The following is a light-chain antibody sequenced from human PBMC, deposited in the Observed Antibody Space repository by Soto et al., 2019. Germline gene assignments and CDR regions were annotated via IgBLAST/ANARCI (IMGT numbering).Light chain of an antibody. V-gene: IGLV2-11*01. J-gene: IGLJ2*01. CDR1: SSEVGAYNY. CDR3: CAYAGSYTLV. CDR2: DVN. Sequence: QSALTQPRSVSGSPGQSVTISCTGTSSEVGAYNYVSWYQQYPGKAPKVMIYDVNKRPSGVPDRFSGSKSDNTASLTISGLQAEDEADYYCCAYAGSYTLVFGGGTKLTVL.